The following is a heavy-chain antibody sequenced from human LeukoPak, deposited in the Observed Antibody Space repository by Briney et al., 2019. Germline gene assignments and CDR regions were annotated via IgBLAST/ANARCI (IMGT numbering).Heavy chain of an antibody. CDR3: AKGTWDTAMVPDY. CDR1: GFTFSSYG. J-gene: IGHJ4*02. CDR2: IWYDGSNK. D-gene: IGHD5-18*01. V-gene: IGHV3-33*06. Sequence: PGRSLRLSCAASGFTFSSYGMHWVRQAPGKGLEWVAVIWYDGSNKYYADSVKGRFTISRDNSKNTLYLQMNSLRAEGTAVYYCAKGTWDTAMVPDYWGQGTLVTVSS.